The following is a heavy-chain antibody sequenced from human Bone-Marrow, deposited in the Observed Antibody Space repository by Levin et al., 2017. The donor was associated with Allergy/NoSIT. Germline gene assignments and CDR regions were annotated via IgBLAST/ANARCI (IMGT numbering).Heavy chain of an antibody. V-gene: IGHV4-59*01. J-gene: IGHJ6*02. Sequence: PSETLSLTCSVSGDSITSYYWNWIRQPPGKGLEWIGFFYHNGVAGYNPSLRSRVTISTDTSNNQISLELTSVTDEDTAIYYCARSWDNAMDVWGQGTTVIVSS. CDR1: GDSITSYY. CDR3: ARSWDNAMDV. D-gene: IGHD1-26*01. CDR2: FYHNGVA.